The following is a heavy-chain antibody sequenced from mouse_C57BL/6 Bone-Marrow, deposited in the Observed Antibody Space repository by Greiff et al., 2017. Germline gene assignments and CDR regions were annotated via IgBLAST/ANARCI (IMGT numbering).Heavy chain of an antibody. J-gene: IGHJ4*01. CDR2: ISDGGSYT. V-gene: IGHV5-4*01. CDR3: ARGELRSYYYAMDY. Sequence: DVQLVESGGGLVKPGGSLKLSCAASGFTFSSYAMSWFRQTPEKRLEWVATISDGGSYTYYPDNVKGRFTISRDNAKNNLYLQMSHLKSEDTAMYYCARGELRSYYYAMDYWGQGTSVTVSS. D-gene: IGHD1-1*01. CDR1: GFTFSSYA.